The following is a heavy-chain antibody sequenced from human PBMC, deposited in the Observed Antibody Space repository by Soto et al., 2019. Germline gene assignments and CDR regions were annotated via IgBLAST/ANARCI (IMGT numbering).Heavy chain of an antibody. CDR2: IYYDGST. J-gene: IGHJ3*01. CDR1: GGSVTTSSYN. CDR3: ARFYGNAFDV. V-gene: IGHV4-39*02. Sequence: XTLSLPCSVSGGSVTTSSYNWDWIRQPPGKGLEWIWTIYYDGSTSYNPSLRSQVTISVDTSKNHFALKVNSVTAADTAVYYCARFYGNAFDVWGRGTVVTVS. D-gene: IGHD3-10*01.